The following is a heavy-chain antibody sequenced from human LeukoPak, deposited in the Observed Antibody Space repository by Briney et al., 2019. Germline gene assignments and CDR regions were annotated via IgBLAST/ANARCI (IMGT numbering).Heavy chain of an antibody. V-gene: IGHV4-30-4*01. CDR1: GGSISSGDYY. D-gene: IGHD2-2*02. CDR3: ARDREVCSSTSCYTGWFDP. J-gene: IGHJ5*02. CDR2: IYYSGST. Sequence: SETLSLTCTVSGGSISSGDYYWSWIRQPPGKGLEWIGYIYYSGSTYYNPSLKSRVTISADTSKNQFSLKLSSVTAADTAVYYCARDREVCSSTSCYTGWFDPWGQGTLVTVSS.